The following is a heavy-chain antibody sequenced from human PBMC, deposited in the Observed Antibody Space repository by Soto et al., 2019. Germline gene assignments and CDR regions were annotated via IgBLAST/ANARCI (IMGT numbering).Heavy chain of an antibody. CDR1: GGSISSSSYY. J-gene: IGHJ5*02. CDR3: ARSRGSRNWFDP. V-gene: IGHV4-39*01. D-gene: IGHD5-12*01. CDR2: IYYSGST. Sequence: PSETLSLTCTVSGGSISSSSYYWGWIRQPPGKGLEWIGSIYYSGSTYYNPSLKSRVTISVDTSKNQFSLKLSSVTAADTAVYYCARSRGSRNWFDPWGQGTLVTVSS.